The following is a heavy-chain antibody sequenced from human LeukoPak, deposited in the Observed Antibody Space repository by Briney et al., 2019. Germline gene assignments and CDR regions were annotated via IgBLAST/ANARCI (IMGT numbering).Heavy chain of an antibody. V-gene: IGHV4-38-2*02. Sequence: PSETLSLTCTVSDYSISSGYYWGWIRQPPGKGLEWIGSIYHSGSTYNNPSLKSRVTTSVDTSQNQFSLKLSSVTAADTAVYYCARDGLSSSNWPFDYWGQGTLVTVSS. CDR1: DYSISSGYY. CDR2: IYHSGST. J-gene: IGHJ4*02. D-gene: IGHD6-13*01. CDR3: ARDGLSSSNWPFDY.